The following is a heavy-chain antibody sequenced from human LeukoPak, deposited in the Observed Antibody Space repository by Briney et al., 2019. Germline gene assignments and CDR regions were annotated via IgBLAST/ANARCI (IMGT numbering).Heavy chain of an antibody. CDR2: TYYRSKWYN. V-gene: IGHV6-1*01. Sequence: SQALSLTCAISGDSVSSNSAAWNWIRQSPSRGLEWLGRTYYRSKWYNGYAVSVKSRITINPDTSKNQFSLQLNSVTAADTAVYYCARGLGYSYGFAFDIWGQGTMVTVSS. D-gene: IGHD5-18*01. CDR1: GDSVSSNSAA. CDR3: ARGLGYSYGFAFDI. J-gene: IGHJ3*02.